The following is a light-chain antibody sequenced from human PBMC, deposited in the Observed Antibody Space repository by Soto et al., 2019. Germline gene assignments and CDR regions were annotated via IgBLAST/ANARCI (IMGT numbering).Light chain of an antibody. J-gene: IGLJ3*02. CDR3: ETWDSNTPV. Sequence: QPVLTQSSSASASLGSSVKLTCTLSSGHSSYIIAWHQQQPGKAPRYLMKLEGSGSYNKGSGVPDRFSGSSSGADRYLTISNLQFEDEADYYCETWDSNTPVFGGRTKLTVL. V-gene: IGLV4-60*02. CDR1: SGHSSYI. CDR2: LEGSGSY.